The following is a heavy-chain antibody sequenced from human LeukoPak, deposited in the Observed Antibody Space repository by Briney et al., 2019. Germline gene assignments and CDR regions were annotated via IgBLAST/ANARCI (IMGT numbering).Heavy chain of an antibody. D-gene: IGHD6-19*01. J-gene: IGHJ4*02. CDR3: ARESIAVAGAPFDY. Sequence: GGSLRLSCVASGFTFSNYWMHWVRQAPEKGLVWISRINGDESTTDYADSVKGRFTISRDNAKNSLYLQMNSLRAEDTAVYYCARESIAVAGAPFDYWGQGTLVTVSS. CDR2: INGDESTT. V-gene: IGHV3-74*01. CDR1: GFTFSNYW.